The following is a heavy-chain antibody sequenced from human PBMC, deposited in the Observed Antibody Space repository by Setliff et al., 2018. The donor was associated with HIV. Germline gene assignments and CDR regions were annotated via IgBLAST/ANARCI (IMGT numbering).Heavy chain of an antibody. Sequence: SETLSLTCGVSGYSISSGYYWGWIRQPPGKGLEWIGSINYSGSTYYNPSLKSRVTISVDTSKNQFSLNLNSVTAADTAVYYCARLGAEDFSDYDWVDYWGQGTLVTVSS. CDR1: GYSISSGYY. CDR3: ARLGAEDFSDYDWVDY. J-gene: IGHJ4*02. V-gene: IGHV4-38-2*01. D-gene: IGHD5-12*01. CDR2: INYSGST.